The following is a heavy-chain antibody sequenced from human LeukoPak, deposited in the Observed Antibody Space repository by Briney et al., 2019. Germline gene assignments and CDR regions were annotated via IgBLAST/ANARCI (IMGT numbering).Heavy chain of an antibody. CDR2: INNDGSST. Sequence: GGSLRLSCAASGFTFSSYWMHWVRQAPGKGLVWVSRINNDGSSTSYADSVKGRFTISRDNAKNSLYLQMNSLRAEDTAVYYCARPTKEGSSWYWWFDPWGQGTLVTVSS. CDR1: GFTFSSYW. J-gene: IGHJ5*02. V-gene: IGHV3-74*01. D-gene: IGHD6-13*01. CDR3: ARPTKEGSSWYWWFDP.